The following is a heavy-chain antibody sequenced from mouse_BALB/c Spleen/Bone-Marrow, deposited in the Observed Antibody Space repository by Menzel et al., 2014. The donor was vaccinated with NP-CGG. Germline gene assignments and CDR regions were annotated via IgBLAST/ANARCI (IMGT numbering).Heavy chain of an antibody. CDR1: GYTFSNYW. V-gene: IGHV1-5*01. D-gene: IGHD3-1*01. J-gene: IGHJ2*01. Sequence: VXLKESGTVLARPGAAVKMSCKASGYTFSNYWMHWVRQRPGQGLEWIGTIYPGNSDTTYNQKFKGKAKLTAVTSTSTAYMELSSLTNEDSAVYYCTTLARSDFDYWGQGTTLTVSS. CDR2: IYPGNSDT. CDR3: TTLARSDFDY.